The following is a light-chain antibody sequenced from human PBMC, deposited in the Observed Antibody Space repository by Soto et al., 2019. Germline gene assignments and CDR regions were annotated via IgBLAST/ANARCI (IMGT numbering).Light chain of an antibody. CDR3: SSYTSSNPVV. J-gene: IGLJ2*01. CDR1: SSDVGGYNY. Sequence: QSALTQPASVSGSPGQSITISCTGTSSDVGGYNYVSWYQQHPGKAPKLMIYDVSNRPSGVSTRFSGSKSGNTASLSISGLQAEDEADYYCSSYTSSNPVVFGGGTKLTVL. V-gene: IGLV2-14*03. CDR2: DVS.